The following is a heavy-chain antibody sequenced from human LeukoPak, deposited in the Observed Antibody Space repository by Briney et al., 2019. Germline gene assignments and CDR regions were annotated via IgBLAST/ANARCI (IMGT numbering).Heavy chain of an antibody. CDR2: INPSGGST. V-gene: IGHV1-46*01. Sequence: ASVKVSCKASGYTFTSYYMHWVRQAPGQGLEWMGIINPSGGSTSYAQKFQGRVTMTRDTSTSTVYMELSSLRSEDTAVYYCARGEVIVGATNALDYWGQGTLVTVSS. CDR1: GYTFTSYY. D-gene: IGHD1-26*01. CDR3: ARGEVIVGATNALDY. J-gene: IGHJ4*02.